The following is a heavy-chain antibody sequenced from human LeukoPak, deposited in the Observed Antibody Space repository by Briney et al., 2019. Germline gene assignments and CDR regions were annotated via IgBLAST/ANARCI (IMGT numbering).Heavy chain of an antibody. Sequence: GGSLRLSCAASGFTVSSNYMTWVRQAPGKGLEWVSVIYSGGSTYYADSVKGRFTISRDNSKNTLYLQMNSLRAEDTAVYYCASRIAVAGPFDYWGQGTLVTVSS. CDR3: ASRIAVAGPFDY. J-gene: IGHJ4*02. V-gene: IGHV3-53*01. CDR1: GFTVSSNY. D-gene: IGHD6-19*01. CDR2: IYSGGST.